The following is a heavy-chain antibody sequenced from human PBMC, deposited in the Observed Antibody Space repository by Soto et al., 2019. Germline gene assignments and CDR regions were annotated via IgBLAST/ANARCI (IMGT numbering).Heavy chain of an antibody. D-gene: IGHD3-3*01. CDR1: GFTFTSSA. Sequence: QMQLVQSGPEVKKPGTSVKVSCKASGFTFTSSAVQWVRQARGQRLEWIGWIVVGSGNTNYAQKFQERVTITRDMATSTAYMELSSLRSEDTAVYYCAADHYEGWFDPWGQGTLVTVSS. J-gene: IGHJ5*02. V-gene: IGHV1-58*01. CDR3: AADHYEGWFDP. CDR2: IVVGSGNT.